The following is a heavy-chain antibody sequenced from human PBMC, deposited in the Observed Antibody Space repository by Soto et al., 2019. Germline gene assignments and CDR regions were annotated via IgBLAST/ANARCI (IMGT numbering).Heavy chain of an antibody. V-gene: IGHV3-66*04. CDR2: IYSGGST. J-gene: IGHJ6*02. CDR3: ARPTIGRKEDAHYYYGMDV. CDR1: GFTVSSNY. Sequence: EVQLVESGGGLVQPGGSLRLSCAASGFTVSSNYMTWVRQAPGKGLEWVSVIYSGGSTYYADSVKGRFTISRDNSKNTLYLQMNILRAEDTAVYYCARPTIGRKEDAHYYYGMDVWGQGTTVTVSS. D-gene: IGHD2-15*01.